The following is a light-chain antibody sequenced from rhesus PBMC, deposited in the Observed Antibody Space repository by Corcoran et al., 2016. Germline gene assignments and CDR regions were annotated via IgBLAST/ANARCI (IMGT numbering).Light chain of an antibody. CDR1: QGISSW. CDR2: KAS. V-gene: IGKV1-21*01. CDR3: QQYNSAPWT. Sequence: DIQMTQSPSSLSASVGDRVTITCRASQGISSWLAWYQQKPGTAPKLLINKASSLQSGVPSRFSGRGSGTDFPLTISSLQPEDFATYYCQQYNSAPWTFGQGTKVEIK. J-gene: IGKJ1*01.